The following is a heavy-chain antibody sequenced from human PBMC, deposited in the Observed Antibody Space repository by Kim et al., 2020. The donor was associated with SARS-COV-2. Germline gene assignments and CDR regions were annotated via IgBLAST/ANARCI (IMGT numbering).Heavy chain of an antibody. J-gene: IGHJ5*02. CDR2: IYYSGST. CDR3: ARGGGDLGYCSSTSCHNWFDP. CDR1: GGSISSYY. V-gene: IGHV4-59*01. D-gene: IGHD2-2*01. Sequence: SETLSLTCTVSGGSISSYYWCWIRQPPGKGLEWIGYIYYSGSTNYNPSLKSRVTISVDTSKNQFSLKLSSVTAADTAVYYCARGGGDLGYCSSTSCHNWFDPWGQGTLVTVSS.